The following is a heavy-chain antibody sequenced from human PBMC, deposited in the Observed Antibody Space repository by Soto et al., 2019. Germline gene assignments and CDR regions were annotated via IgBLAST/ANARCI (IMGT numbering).Heavy chain of an antibody. J-gene: IGHJ4*02. Sequence: QVQLVESGGGVVQPGRSLRLSCAASGFSFSSYGMHWVRQGPGKGLEGVALIYYDGSNKYYADSVKGRFTISRDNSKNTLYLQMNSLRAEDTAVYYCARDEYPGAYSFGYYFDNWGQGTLVTVSS. V-gene: IGHV3-33*01. CDR2: IYYDGSNK. CDR1: GFSFSSYG. CDR3: ARDEYPGAYSFGYYFDN. D-gene: IGHD5-18*01.